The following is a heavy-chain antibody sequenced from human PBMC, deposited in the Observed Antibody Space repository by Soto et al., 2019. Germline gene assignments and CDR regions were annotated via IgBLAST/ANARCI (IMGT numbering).Heavy chain of an antibody. CDR2: IYHSGST. CDR3: ASSGGGEDY. J-gene: IGHJ4*02. Sequence: QVQLQESGPGLVKPSGTLSLTCAVSGGSISSSHWWSWVRQPPGKGLEWIGEIYHSGSTNYNPSLQSRVTLAVEKSKNQFPLILSSVTAADTAVYYCASSGGGEDYWGQGTLVTVSS. V-gene: IGHV4-4*02. CDR1: GGSISSSHW. D-gene: IGHD3-16*01.